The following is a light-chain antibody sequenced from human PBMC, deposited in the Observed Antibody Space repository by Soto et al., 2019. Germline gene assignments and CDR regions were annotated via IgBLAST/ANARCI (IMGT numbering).Light chain of an antibody. J-gene: IGLJ2*01. CDR3: AAWHDSLNGPI. V-gene: IGLV1-44*01. Sequence: QSVLTQPPSASGTPGQRVTISCSGSSSNIGRNTVDWYQQFPGTAPKLLIYSNNQRPSGVPDRFSGSKSGTSASLAISGLQSEDEADYYCAAWHDSLNGPIFGGGTKLTVL. CDR2: SNN. CDR1: SSNIGRNT.